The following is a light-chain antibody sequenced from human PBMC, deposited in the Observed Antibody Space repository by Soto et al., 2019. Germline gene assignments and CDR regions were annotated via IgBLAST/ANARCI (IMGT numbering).Light chain of an antibody. V-gene: IGKV3-20*01. CDR1: QSVSSSY. CDR3: QQYGSSPPLS. CDR2: GAS. J-gene: IGKJ4*01. Sequence: EIVLTQSPGTLSLSPGERATLSCRASQSVSSSYLAWYQQKPGQAPRLLIYGASSRATGIPDRFSGSGSGTDFTLTISRLEPEDFAVYYCQQYGSSPPLSFSGGTK.